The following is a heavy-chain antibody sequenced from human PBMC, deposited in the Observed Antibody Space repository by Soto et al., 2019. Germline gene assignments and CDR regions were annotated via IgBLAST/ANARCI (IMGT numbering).Heavy chain of an antibody. Sequence: SETLSLTGAVSGASISSGGYSWSWIRQPPGKGLEWIGYIYHSGSTYYNPSLKSRVTISVDRSKNQFSLKLSSVTAADTAVYYCARVPGPWGQGTLVTVSS. J-gene: IGHJ5*02. CDR1: GASISSGGYS. V-gene: IGHV4-30-2*01. CDR3: ARVPGP. CDR2: IYHSGST.